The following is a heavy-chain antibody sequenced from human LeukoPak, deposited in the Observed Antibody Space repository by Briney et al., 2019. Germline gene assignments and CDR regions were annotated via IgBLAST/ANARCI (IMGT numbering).Heavy chain of an antibody. CDR2: ISGSGGST. V-gene: IGHV3-23*01. CDR3: ARVYSSTSGKNAFDI. CDR1: GFTFSNYA. D-gene: IGHD6-6*01. J-gene: IGHJ3*02. Sequence: GGSLRLSCAASGFTFSNYAMSWVRQAPGKGLEWVSAISGSGGSTYYADSVKGRFTISRDNSKNTLYLQMNSLRAEDTAVYYCARVYSSTSGKNAFDIWGQGTMVTVSS.